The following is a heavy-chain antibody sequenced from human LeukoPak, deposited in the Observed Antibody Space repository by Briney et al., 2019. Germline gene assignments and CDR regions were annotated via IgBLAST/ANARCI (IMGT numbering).Heavy chain of an antibody. Sequence: GGSLRLSCAASGFTVSSNYMTWVRQAPEEGLQGGSVIYRGGDTFYADSVKGRFTISRDNSKNTLYLQMNSLRAEDTAVYYCARGPYDSRGYWQYYYDYWGQGTLVTVSS. CDR2: IYRGGDT. D-gene: IGHD3-22*01. CDR3: ARGPYDSRGYWQYYYDY. CDR1: GFTVSSNY. J-gene: IGHJ4*02. V-gene: IGHV3-66*02.